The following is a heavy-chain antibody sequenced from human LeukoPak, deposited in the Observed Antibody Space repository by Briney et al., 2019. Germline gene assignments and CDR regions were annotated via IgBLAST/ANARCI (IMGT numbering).Heavy chain of an antibody. J-gene: IGHJ4*02. CDR2: IYYSGST. Sequence: SETLSLTCTVSGGSISSSSYYWGWIRQPPGKGLEWIGSIYYSGSTYYNPSLKSRVTISVDTSKNQFSLKLSSVTAADTAVYYCAIHPGRGIAAAGRWGQGTLVTVSS. CDR1: GGSISSSSYY. CDR3: AIHPGRGIAAAGR. V-gene: IGHV4-39*01. D-gene: IGHD6-13*01.